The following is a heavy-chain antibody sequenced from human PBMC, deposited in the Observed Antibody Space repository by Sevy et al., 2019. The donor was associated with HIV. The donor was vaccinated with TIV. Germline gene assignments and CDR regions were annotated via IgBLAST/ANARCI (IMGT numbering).Heavy chain of an antibody. CDR1: GFTFSSYW. J-gene: IGHJ4*02. CDR3: ARLAVHCGGDCYSQFAYFDY. CDR2: IKQDGSEK. Sequence: GGSLRLSCAASGFTFSSYWMSWVRQAPGKGLEWVANIKQDGSEKYYVDSVKGRFTISRDNAKNSLYLQMNSLRAEDTAVYYCARLAVHCGGDCYSQFAYFDYWGQRTLVTVSS. D-gene: IGHD2-21*02. V-gene: IGHV3-7*01.